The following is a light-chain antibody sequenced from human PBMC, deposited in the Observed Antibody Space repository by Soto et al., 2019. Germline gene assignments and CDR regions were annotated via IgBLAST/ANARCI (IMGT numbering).Light chain of an antibody. CDR1: QSVSSSY. V-gene: IGKV3-20*01. J-gene: IGKJ4*01. Sequence: EIVLTQSPGTLSLSPGERATLSCRASQSVSSSYLAWYQQKPGQAPRLLIYGASSRATGIPDRFSGSGSGTDFTLTISILEPHDFSLYYFHHYCSSPTFRGGTK. CDR3: HHYCSSPT. CDR2: GAS.